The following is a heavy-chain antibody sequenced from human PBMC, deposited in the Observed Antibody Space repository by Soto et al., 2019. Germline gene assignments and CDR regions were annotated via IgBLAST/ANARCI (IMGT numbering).Heavy chain of an antibody. J-gene: IGHJ6*02. CDR2: IKQDGSEK. Sequence: LRLSGAASGFTFSSYWMSWVRQALGKGLEWVANIKQDGSEKYYVDSVKGRFTISRDNAKNSLYLQMNSLRAEDTAVYYCAGTTISPRYEYYGMDVWGQGTTVTVSS. CDR1: GFTFSSYW. D-gene: IGHD3-9*01. CDR3: AGTTISPRYEYYGMDV. V-gene: IGHV3-7*01.